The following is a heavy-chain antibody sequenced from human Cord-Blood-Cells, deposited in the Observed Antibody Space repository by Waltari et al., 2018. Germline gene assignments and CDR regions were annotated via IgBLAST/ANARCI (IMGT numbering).Heavy chain of an antibody. Sequence: QVQLVQSGAEVKKPGSSVKVSCKASGGTFSSYAIRWVPQAPGQGLEWMGGIIPIFGTANYAQKFQGRVTITADESTSTAYMELSSLRSEDTAVYYCASSRRTGYSSGWYDYWGQGTLVTVSS. V-gene: IGHV1-69*01. D-gene: IGHD6-19*01. CDR3: ASSRRTGYSSGWYDY. J-gene: IGHJ4*02. CDR1: GGTFSSYA. CDR2: IIPIFGTA.